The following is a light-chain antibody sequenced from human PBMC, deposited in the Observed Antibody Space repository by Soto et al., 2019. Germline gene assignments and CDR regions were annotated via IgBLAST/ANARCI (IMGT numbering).Light chain of an antibody. J-gene: IGKJ1*01. CDR2: TAS. Sequence: DIHMTQSPSSLSASVGDRVTITCRASQTISSYLNWYQQKPGQAPKLLIYTASTLQSGVPYRFSGSGSGTDFTLTISSLQSEDFATYYCQQSYSTPRTFGQGTKVDI. CDR1: QTISSY. V-gene: IGKV1-39*01. CDR3: QQSYSTPRT.